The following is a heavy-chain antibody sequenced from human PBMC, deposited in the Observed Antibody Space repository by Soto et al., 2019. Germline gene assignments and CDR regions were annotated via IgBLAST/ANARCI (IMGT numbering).Heavy chain of an antibody. Sequence: QVQLVQSGAEVKKPGASVKVSCKASGYTFTSYDIIWVRQATGQGPEWMGWMNPNSGNTGYAQKFHGRVTMTRNTSISTAYMELSSLRSEDTAVYYCAIDLLYCSGGSCYSSNWFDPWSQGTLVTVSS. V-gene: IGHV1-8*01. CDR1: GYTFTSYD. D-gene: IGHD2-15*01. J-gene: IGHJ5*02. CDR3: AIDLLYCSGGSCYSSNWFDP. CDR2: MNPNSGNT.